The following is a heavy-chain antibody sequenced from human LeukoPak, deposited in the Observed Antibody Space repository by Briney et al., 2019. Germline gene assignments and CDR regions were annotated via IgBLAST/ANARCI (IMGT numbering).Heavy chain of an antibody. CDR2: ICGGGDTT. Sequence: GGSLRLSCAASGFTFSDYAMSWVRQAPGKRLEWVSTICGGGDTTYYADSVKGRFTISRDNSKNTLYLQMNSLRAADTAVYYCAYIVLGYCSAGSCFDYWGQGTLVTVSS. CDR1: GFTFSDYA. CDR3: AYIVLGYCSAGSCFDY. J-gene: IGHJ4*02. D-gene: IGHD2-15*01. V-gene: IGHV3-23*01.